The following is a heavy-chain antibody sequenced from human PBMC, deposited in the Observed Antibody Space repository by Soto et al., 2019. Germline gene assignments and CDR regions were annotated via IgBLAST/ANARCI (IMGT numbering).Heavy chain of an antibody. D-gene: IGHD3-16*01. CDR1: GFSVSARGVG. CDR3: AHSPWGAAPDY. CDR2: IYWNDDK. V-gene: IGHV2-5*01. Sequence: SGPTLVNPTQTLTLTCALSGFSVSARGVGVGWIRQPPGKALEWLAIIYWNDDKLYRPSLQSRLTITKDTSKNQMVLTMTNMDPVVTATYYCAHSPWGAAPDYWGQGTPVTVSS. J-gene: IGHJ4*02.